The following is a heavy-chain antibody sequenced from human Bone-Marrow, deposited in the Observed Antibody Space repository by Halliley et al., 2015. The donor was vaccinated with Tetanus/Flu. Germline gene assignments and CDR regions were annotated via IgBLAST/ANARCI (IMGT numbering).Heavy chain of an antibody. D-gene: IGHD1-26*01. CDR3: AKDQWMRHSLPAQSDS. CDR2: ISYDGNKK. V-gene: IGHV3-30*18. Sequence: ISYDGNKKYYADSVKGRVTSSRDNSKNTLYLQMDNLRGEDSAVYYCAKDQWMRHSLPAQSDSWGQGTLVTVSS. J-gene: IGHJ4*02.